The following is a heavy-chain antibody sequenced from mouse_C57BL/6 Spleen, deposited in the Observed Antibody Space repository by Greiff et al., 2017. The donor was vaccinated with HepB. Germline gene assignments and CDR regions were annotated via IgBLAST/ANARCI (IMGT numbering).Heavy chain of an antibody. CDR1: GYTFTSYW. J-gene: IGHJ2*01. Sequence: QVQLQQPGAELVKPGASVKLSCKASGYTFTSYWMQWVKQRPGQGLEWIGEIDPSDSYTNYNQKFKGKATLTVDTSSSTAYMQLSSLTSEDSAVYYCASGWLLRDYWGQGTTLTVSS. CDR3: ASGWLLRDY. CDR2: IDPSDSYT. V-gene: IGHV1-50*01. D-gene: IGHD2-3*01.